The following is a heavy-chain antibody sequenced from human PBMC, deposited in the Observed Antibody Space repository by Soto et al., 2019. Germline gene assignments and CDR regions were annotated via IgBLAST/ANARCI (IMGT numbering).Heavy chain of an antibody. CDR3: ARDLGYYASSGYFDY. CDR1: GLTFSDYQ. CDR2: ISSSGDIT. Sequence: LRLSCAASGLTFSDYQMSWIRQAPGKGLEWVSYISSSGDITYYADSVKGRFTISRDNAKNSLYLQMNSLRAEDTAVYYCARDLGYYASSGYFDYWGQGTLVTVSS. D-gene: IGHD3-22*01. V-gene: IGHV3-11*01. J-gene: IGHJ4*02.